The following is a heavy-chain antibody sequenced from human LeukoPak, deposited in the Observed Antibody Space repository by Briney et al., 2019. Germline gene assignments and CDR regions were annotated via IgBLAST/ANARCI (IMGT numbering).Heavy chain of an antibody. CDR2: ISPNSGDT. CDR3: ATGGPWDLLKY. V-gene: IGHV1-2*02. J-gene: IGHJ4*02. Sequence: GASVKVSCKASGYTFTGHYMHWVRQAPRQGLEWMGWISPNSGDTDYAQRFQGRVTMTRDTSISTAYMELSRLRSEDTAVYYCATGGPWDLLKYWGQGTLVTVSS. CDR1: GYTFTGHY. D-gene: IGHD3-9*01.